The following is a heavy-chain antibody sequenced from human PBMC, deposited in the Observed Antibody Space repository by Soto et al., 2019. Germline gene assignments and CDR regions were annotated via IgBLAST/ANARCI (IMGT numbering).Heavy chain of an antibody. D-gene: IGHD2-21*01. CDR1: GGSISSGGYY. V-gene: IGHV4-31*03. J-gene: IGHJ3*02. CDR2: IYYSGST. CDR3: ARDGDYHDSGSAACDI. Sequence: QVQLQESGPGLVKPSQTLSLTCTVSGGSISSGGYYWSWIRQHPGKGLEWIGYIYYSGSTYYHPSLKKRVTIAVDPSKHQFSLKLSSVTAADTAVYYCARDGDYHDSGSAACDIWGQGTMVTVSS.